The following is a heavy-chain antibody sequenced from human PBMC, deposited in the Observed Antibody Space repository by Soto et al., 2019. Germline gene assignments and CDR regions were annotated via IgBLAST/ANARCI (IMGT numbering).Heavy chain of an antibody. CDR3: AGLTGDGYYYYYYGMDV. CDR2: IYYSGST. CDR1: GGSISSYY. Sequence: SETLSLTCTVSGGSISSYYWSWIRQPPGKGLEWIGYIYYSGSTNYNPSLKSRVTISVDTSKNQFSLKLSSVTAADTAVYYCAGLTGDGYYYYYYGMDVWGQGXTVTV. V-gene: IGHV4-59*01. J-gene: IGHJ6*02. D-gene: IGHD7-27*01.